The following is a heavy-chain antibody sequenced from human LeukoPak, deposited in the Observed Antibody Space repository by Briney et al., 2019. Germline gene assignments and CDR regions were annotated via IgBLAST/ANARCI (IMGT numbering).Heavy chain of an antibody. V-gene: IGHV3-48*01. Sequence: QSGGSLRLSCAASGFTFSSYNMNWVRQAPGKGLEWVSYISSSSSTIYYADSVKGQFTISRDNAKNSVFLQMNSLRAEDTAVYYCAEGPPTDYWGQGTLVTVSS. CDR3: AEGPPTDY. CDR2: ISSSSSTI. J-gene: IGHJ4*02. CDR1: GFTFSSYN.